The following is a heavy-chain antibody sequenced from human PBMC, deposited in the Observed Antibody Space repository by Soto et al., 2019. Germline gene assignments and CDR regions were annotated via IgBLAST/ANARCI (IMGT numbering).Heavy chain of an antibody. CDR1: GYSFTSYW. CDR3: ASDVDTARQDCYYYYGMDV. Sequence: PGESLKISCKGSGYSFTSYWISWVRQMPGKGLEWMGRIDPSDSYTNYSPSFQGHVTISADKSISTAYLQWSSLKASDTAMYYCASDVDTARQDCYYYYGMDVWGQGTTVTVSS. J-gene: IGHJ6*02. V-gene: IGHV5-10-1*01. CDR2: IDPSDSYT. D-gene: IGHD5-18*01.